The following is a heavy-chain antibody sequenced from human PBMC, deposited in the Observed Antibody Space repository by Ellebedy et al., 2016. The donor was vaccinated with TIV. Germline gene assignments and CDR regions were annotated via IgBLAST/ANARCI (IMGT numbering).Heavy chain of an antibody. CDR2: TYYRSKWNN. CDR1: GDSVSTDIG. J-gene: IGHJ6*02. V-gene: IGHV6-1*01. Sequence: SQTLSLTCVISGDSVSTDIGWNWIRQSPSRGLEWLGRTYYRSKWNNDYAVSLKSRITINPDTSKNQFSLQLNSVTPEDTAFYYCARGWFGSGMGVWGQGTTVTVSS. D-gene: IGHD3-10*01. CDR3: ARGWFGSGMGV.